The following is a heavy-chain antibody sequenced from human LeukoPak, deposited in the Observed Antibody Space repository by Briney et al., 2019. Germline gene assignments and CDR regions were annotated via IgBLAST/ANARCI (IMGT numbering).Heavy chain of an antibody. CDR3: ARRTTYYYGSGSYLDY. Sequence: PSETLSLICTVSGGSISSYYWSWIRQPPGKGLEWIGYIYYSGSTNYNPSLKSRVTVSVDTSKNQFSLKLSSVTAADTAVYYCARRTTYYYGSGSYLDYWGQGTLVTVSS. CDR1: GGSISSYY. D-gene: IGHD3-10*01. V-gene: IGHV4-59*01. J-gene: IGHJ4*02. CDR2: IYYSGST.